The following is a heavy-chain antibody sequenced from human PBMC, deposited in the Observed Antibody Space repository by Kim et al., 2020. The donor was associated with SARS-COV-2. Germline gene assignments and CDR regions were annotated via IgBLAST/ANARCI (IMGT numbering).Heavy chain of an antibody. CDR1: GFAFSDYA. V-gene: IGHV3-9*01. Sequence: GGSLRLSCAASGFAFSDYAMHWVRQSPGKGLEWVSGISWNSDGIAYADSVKGRFTISRENGEKSLYLEIKSLRTEDTAFYYCAKGIKPFGIDWYFDAWGRGTLVTVSS. CDR2: ISWNSDGI. D-gene: IGHD1-26*01. CDR3: AKGIKPFGIDWYFDA. J-gene: IGHJ2*01.